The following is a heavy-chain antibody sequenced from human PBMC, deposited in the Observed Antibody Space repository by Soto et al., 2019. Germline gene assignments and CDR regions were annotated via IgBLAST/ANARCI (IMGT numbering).Heavy chain of an antibody. CDR2: IYYSGNT. CDR1: GGSISVYY. J-gene: IGHJ6*03. D-gene: IGHD5-18*01. V-gene: IGHV4-59*01. Sequence: LSLTCTVSGGSISVYYWSWIRQPPGKGLEWIGFIYYSGNTDYSPSLKSRVTIPIDTSKNQFSLKLSSVTAADTAVYYCARASGWSYGNYYMDVWGKGSTVTVSS. CDR3: ARASGWSYGNYYMDV.